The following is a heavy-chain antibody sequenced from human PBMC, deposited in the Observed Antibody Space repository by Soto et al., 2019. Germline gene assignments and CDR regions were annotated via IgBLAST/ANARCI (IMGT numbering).Heavy chain of an antibody. V-gene: IGHV1-18*01. CDR1: GYAFASCG. CDR2: ISAYNGNT. Sequence: ASVKVCCEASGYAFASCGRSWVRQAPGQGLEWMGWISAYNGNTNYAQKLQGRVTMTTDTSTSTAYMELRSLRSDDTAVYYCARDYYGDYGWGQGTLVTVSS. J-gene: IGHJ4*02. CDR3: ARDYYGDYG. D-gene: IGHD4-17*01.